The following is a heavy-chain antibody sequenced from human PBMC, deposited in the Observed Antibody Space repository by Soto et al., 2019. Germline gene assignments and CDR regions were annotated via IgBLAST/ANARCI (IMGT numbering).Heavy chain of an antibody. V-gene: IGHV4-39*07. CDR2: IFYLGSS. D-gene: IGHD6-13*01. Sequence: PSETLSLTCTVSGDSIISSDFYWGWVRQPPGKGLEWIGSIFYLGSSYYNPSLKSRVTMSVDTSKNQFSLRLRSVTAADTAVYYCVASLAASGLNWLDPWGRGTLVTVSS. CDR1: GDSIISSDFY. J-gene: IGHJ5*02. CDR3: VASLAASGLNWLDP.